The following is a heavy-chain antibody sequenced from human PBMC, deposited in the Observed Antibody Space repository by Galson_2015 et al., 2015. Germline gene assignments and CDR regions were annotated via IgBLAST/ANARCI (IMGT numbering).Heavy chain of an antibody. CDR1: GFTFSDYY. Sequence: SLRLSCAASGFTFSDYYMSWIRQAPGKGLEWVSYISSSGSTIYYADPVKGRFTISRDNAKNSLYLQMNSLRAEDTAVYYCARDSSSWAYFDYWGQGTLVTVSS. J-gene: IGHJ4*02. V-gene: IGHV3-11*01. CDR2: ISSSGSTI. D-gene: IGHD6-13*01. CDR3: ARDSSSWAYFDY.